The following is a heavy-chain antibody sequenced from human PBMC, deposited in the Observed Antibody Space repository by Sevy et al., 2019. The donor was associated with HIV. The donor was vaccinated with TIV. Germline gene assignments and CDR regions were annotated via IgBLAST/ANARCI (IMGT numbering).Heavy chain of an antibody. CDR1: GFTFSSYS. D-gene: IGHD3-3*01. CDR3: AGAGPYGVVINSCDY. V-gene: IGHV3-21*01. Sequence: GGSLRLSCAASGFTFSSYSMNWVRQAPGKGLEWVSSISSSSSYIYYADSVKGRFTISRDNAKNSLYLEMNSLRAEDTAVYYCAGAGPYGVVINSCDYWGQGTLVTVSS. J-gene: IGHJ4*02. CDR2: ISSSSSYI.